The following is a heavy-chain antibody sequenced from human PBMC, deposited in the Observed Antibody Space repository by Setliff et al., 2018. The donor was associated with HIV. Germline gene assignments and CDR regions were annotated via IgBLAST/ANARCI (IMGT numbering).Heavy chain of an antibody. J-gene: IGHJ6*02. D-gene: IGHD1-26*01. CDR3: ATKGGIVGATTLMDV. V-gene: IGHV1-18*01. CDR1: GFTFNHYA. CDR2: ISTYNGNT. Sequence: ASVKVSCKASGFTFNHYAISWVRQAPGQGLEWMGWISTYNGNTNYAQKLQGRVTMTTDTSTSTAYMELRSLRSDDTAVYYCATKGGIVGATTLMDVWGQGTTVTVSS.